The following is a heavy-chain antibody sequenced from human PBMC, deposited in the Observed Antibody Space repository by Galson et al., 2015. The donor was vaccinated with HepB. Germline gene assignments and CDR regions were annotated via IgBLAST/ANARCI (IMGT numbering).Heavy chain of an antibody. J-gene: IGHJ5*02. CDR1: GYTFSTYS. Sequence: SVKVSCKASGYTFSTYSITWVRQARGQGLEWMGWISPYNGDTTYARKFQGRVTMTTDTFTNTAYMELRSLRSDNTAVYYCARGARVAGVGGIQNNWFDPWGQGTLVTVSS. CDR3: ARGARVAGVGGIQNNWFDP. D-gene: IGHD2-15*01. V-gene: IGHV1-18*01. CDR2: ISPYNGDT.